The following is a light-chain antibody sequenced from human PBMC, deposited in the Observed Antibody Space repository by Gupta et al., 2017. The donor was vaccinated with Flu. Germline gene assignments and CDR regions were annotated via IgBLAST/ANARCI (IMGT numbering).Light chain of an antibody. V-gene: IGLV4-69*01. J-gene: IGLJ3*02. CDR1: SGHSSYV. CDR2: VNSDGSH. CDR3: QTWGTGIRV. Sequence: VKLTCTLSSGHSSYVIAWHPQQPEKGPRYLMKVNSDGSHSKGDGIPDRFSGSSSGAERYLTISSLQSEDEADYYCQTWGTGIRVFGGGTKLTVL.